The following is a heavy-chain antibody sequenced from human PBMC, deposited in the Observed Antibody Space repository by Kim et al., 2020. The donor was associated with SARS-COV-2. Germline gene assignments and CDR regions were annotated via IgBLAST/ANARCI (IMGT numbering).Heavy chain of an antibody. J-gene: IGHJ4*02. V-gene: IGHV4-34*01. Sequence: NPSLKSRVTISVDTSKNQFSLKLSSVTAADTAVYYCARGLGSSGYYVFDYWGQGTLVTVSS. CDR3: ARGLGSSGYYVFDY. D-gene: IGHD3-22*01.